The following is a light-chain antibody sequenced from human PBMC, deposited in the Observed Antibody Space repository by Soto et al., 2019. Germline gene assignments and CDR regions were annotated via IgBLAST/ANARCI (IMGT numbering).Light chain of an antibody. Sequence: VLTQPPSVSVFHGQSVAVSCTGTSSDVGSYNRVSWYQQPPGTAPKVMIYEVSNRPSGVPDRFSGSKSGNTASLTISGLQAEDEADYYCSSYPSSNTYVFGTGTKVTIL. CDR3: SSYPSSNTYV. CDR1: SSDVGSYNR. CDR2: EVS. V-gene: IGLV2-18*02. J-gene: IGLJ1*01.